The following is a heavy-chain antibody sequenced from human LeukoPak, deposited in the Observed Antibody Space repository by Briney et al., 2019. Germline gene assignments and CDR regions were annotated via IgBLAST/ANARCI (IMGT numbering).Heavy chain of an antibody. D-gene: IGHD3-10*01. CDR3: ARRTNMVRGVKAFDY. J-gene: IGHJ4*02. V-gene: IGHV3-30*04. CDR2: ISYDGSNK. CDR1: GFTFSSYA. Sequence: GGSLRLSCAASGFTFSSYAMHWVRQAPSKGLEWVAVISYDGSNKYYADSVKGRFTISRDNSKNTLYLQINSLRAEDTAVYYCARRTNMVRGVKAFDYWGQGTLVTVSS.